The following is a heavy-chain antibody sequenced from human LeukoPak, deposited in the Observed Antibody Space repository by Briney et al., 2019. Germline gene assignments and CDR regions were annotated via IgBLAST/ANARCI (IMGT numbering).Heavy chain of an antibody. CDR3: ARGATTLDY. J-gene: IGHJ4*02. D-gene: IGHD1-26*01. Sequence: SETLSLTCTVSGDSMSPYFWTWVRQSPGKGLEWVGYIYQTTTTYNPSLKGRVTISTDMSQNQLSLKVTSVTAADTAVYYCARGATTLDYWGQGTLVTVSS. CDR2: IYQTTT. V-gene: IGHV4-59*01. CDR1: GDSMSPYF.